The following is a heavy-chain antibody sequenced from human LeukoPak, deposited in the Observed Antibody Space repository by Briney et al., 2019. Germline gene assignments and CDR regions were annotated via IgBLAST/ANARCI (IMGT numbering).Heavy chain of an antibody. CDR3: AAQYSSGWYAVDY. V-gene: IGHV4-34*01. CDR1: GGSFSGYY. CDR2: INHSGST. Sequence: SETLSLTCAVYGGSFSGYYWSWLRQPPGKGLEWIGEINHSGSTNYNPSLKSRVTISVDTSKNQFSLKLSSVTAADTAVYYCAAQYSSGWYAVDYWGQGTLVTVSS. D-gene: IGHD6-19*01. J-gene: IGHJ4*02.